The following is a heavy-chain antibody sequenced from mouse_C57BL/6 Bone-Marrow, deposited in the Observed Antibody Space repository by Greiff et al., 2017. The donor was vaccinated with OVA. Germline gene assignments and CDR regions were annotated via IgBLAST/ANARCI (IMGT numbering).Heavy chain of an antibody. Sequence: QVQLQQSGPELVKPGASVKISCKASGYAFSSSWMNWVKQRPGKGLEWIGRIYPGDGDTNYNGKFKGKATLTADKSSSTAYMQLSSLTSEDSAVYFCARGGSYGSSYDWYFDVWGKGTTVTVSS. V-gene: IGHV1-82*01. CDR2: IYPGDGDT. CDR1: GYAFSSSW. CDR3: ARGGSYGSSYDWYFDV. D-gene: IGHD1-1*01. J-gene: IGHJ1*03.